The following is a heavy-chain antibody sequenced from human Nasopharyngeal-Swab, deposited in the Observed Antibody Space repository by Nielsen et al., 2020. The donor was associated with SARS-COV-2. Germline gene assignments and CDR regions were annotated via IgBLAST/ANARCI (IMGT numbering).Heavy chain of an antibody. J-gene: IGHJ4*02. CDR3: AEVRDGYNQGFDY. CDR2: ISYDGNNK. Sequence: GGSLRLSCAASGFTFSSFGMHWVRQAPGKGLEWVAVISYDGNNKYYADSVKGRFTISRDNSKNTLYLQMDSLRAEDTAVYYCAEVRDGYNQGFDYWGQGTLVTVSS. V-gene: IGHV3-30*18. CDR1: GFTFSSFG. D-gene: IGHD5-24*01.